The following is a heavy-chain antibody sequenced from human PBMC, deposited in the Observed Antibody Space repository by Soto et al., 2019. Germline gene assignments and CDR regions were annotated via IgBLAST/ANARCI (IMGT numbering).Heavy chain of an antibody. J-gene: IGHJ5*02. Sequence: QVSLQESGPGLVEPSQTLSLSCTVSGASITDGEYYWSWIRQPPGKDLEWIAYIYYNGIIHYNPYLQSQVTIRLDPSKNQFSLTMTSVTDADTYVYSCALGIEEGFDPWGQGTLVPVSS. CDR3: ALGIEEGFDP. CDR1: GASITDGEYY. CDR2: IYYNGII. V-gene: IGHV4-30-4*01. D-gene: IGHD1-26*01.